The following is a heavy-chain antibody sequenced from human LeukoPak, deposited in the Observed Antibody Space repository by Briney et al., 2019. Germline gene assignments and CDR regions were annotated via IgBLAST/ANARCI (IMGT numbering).Heavy chain of an antibody. Sequence: GGSLRLSCAASGFTSSSYAMSWVRQAPGKGLEWVSAISGSGGSTYYADSVKGRFTISRDNSKNTLYLQMNSLRAEDTAVYYCAKDDYGDDIFDYWGQGTLVTVSS. CDR2: ISGSGGST. CDR3: AKDDYGDDIFDY. J-gene: IGHJ4*02. CDR1: GFTSSSYA. V-gene: IGHV3-23*01. D-gene: IGHD4-17*01.